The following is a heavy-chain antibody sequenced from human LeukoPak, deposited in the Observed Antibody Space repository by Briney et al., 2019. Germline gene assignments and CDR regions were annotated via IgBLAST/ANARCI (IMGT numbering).Heavy chain of an antibody. CDR2: INPNSGGT. J-gene: IGHJ4*02. Sequence: ASVKVSCKASGYTFTGYYMHWVRQAPGQGLEWMGWINPNSGGTNYAQKFQGRATMTRDTSISTAYMELSRLRSDDTAVYYCARDLGIAAYYFDYWGQGTLVTVSS. V-gene: IGHV1-2*02. CDR1: GYTFTGYY. CDR3: ARDLGIAAYYFDY. D-gene: IGHD6-13*01.